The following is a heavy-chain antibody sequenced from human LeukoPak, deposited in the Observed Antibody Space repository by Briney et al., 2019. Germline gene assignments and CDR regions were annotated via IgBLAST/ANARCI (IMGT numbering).Heavy chain of an antibody. CDR3: AKDAMVRGVMTIDY. Sequence: HSGGSLRLSCAASGFTFSSYAMSWVRQAPGKGLEWVSAISGSGGSTYHADSVKGWFTISRDNSKNTLYLQMNSLRAEDTAVYYCAKDAMVRGVMTIDYWGQGTLVTVSS. CDR2: ISGSGGST. V-gene: IGHV3-23*01. J-gene: IGHJ4*02. CDR1: GFTFSSYA. D-gene: IGHD3-10*01.